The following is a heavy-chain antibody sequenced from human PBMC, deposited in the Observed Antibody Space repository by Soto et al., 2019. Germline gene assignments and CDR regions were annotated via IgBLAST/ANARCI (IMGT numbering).Heavy chain of an antibody. J-gene: IGHJ4*02. CDR2: IYYSGST. Sequence: SETLSLTCTVSGGSISSYYWSWIRQPPGKGLEWIGYIYYSGSTYYNPSLKSRVTISVDTSKNQFSLKLSSVTAADTAVYYCARRRSGRFDYWGQGTLVTVSS. D-gene: IGHD6-25*01. V-gene: IGHV4-59*12. CDR1: GGSISSYY. CDR3: ARRRSGRFDY.